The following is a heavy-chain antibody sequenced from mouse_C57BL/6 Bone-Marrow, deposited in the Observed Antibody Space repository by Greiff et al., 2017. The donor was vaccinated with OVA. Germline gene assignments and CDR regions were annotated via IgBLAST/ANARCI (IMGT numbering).Heavy chain of an antibody. CDR2: ISDGGSYT. J-gene: IGHJ2*01. Sequence: EVKLMESGGGLVKPGGSLKLSCAASGFTFSSYAMSWVRQTPEKRLEWVATISDGGSYTYYPDNVKGRFTISRDNAKNNLYLQMSHLKSEDTAMYYCANYYGSSDFDYWGQGTTLTVSS. V-gene: IGHV5-4*03. CDR3: ANYYGSSDFDY. CDR1: GFTFSSYA. D-gene: IGHD1-1*01.